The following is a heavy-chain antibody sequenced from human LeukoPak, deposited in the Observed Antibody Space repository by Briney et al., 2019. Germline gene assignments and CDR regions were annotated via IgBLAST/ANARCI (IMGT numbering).Heavy chain of an antibody. V-gene: IGHV4-61*01. Sequence: PSETLSPTCTVSGGSVSRGSYYWSWTRQPPGKGLEWIGYIHHSGTTNYSPSLKSRVTISVDMSKNQFFLNLTSVTAADTAVYYCAGGRLGATYWGQGTLVTVSS. CDR2: IHHSGTT. J-gene: IGHJ4*02. CDR3: AGGRLGATY. CDR1: GGSVSRGSYY. D-gene: IGHD1-26*01.